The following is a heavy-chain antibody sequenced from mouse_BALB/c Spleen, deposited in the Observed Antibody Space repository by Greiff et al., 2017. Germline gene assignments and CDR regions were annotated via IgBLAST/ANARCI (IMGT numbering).Heavy chain of an antibody. CDR1: GYSITSDYA. J-gene: IGHJ4*01. D-gene: IGHD4-1*01. Sequence: EVKLVESGPGLVKPSQSLSLTCTVTGYSITSDYAWNWIRQFPGNKLEWMGYISYSGSTSYNPSLKSRISITRDTSKNQFFLQLNSVTTEDTATYYCARRVGHYAMDYWGQGTSVTVSS. CDR3: ARRVGHYAMDY. CDR2: ISYSGST. V-gene: IGHV3-2*02.